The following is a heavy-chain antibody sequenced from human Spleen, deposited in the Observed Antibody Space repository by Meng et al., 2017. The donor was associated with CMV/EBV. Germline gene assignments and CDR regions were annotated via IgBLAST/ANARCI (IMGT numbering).Heavy chain of an antibody. Sequence: GESLKISCADSGFTFNNYAMHWVRQAPGKGLEWLAVIWYDGSNKYYADSVKGRFIISRDNSKNTLYMQMKSLKPEDTAVYYCARDVRDFWSGYHIYYGMDVWGQGTTVTVSS. CDR3: ARDVRDFWSGYHIYYGMDV. CDR2: IWYDGSNK. V-gene: IGHV3-30*04. CDR1: GFTFNNYA. J-gene: IGHJ6*02. D-gene: IGHD3-3*01.